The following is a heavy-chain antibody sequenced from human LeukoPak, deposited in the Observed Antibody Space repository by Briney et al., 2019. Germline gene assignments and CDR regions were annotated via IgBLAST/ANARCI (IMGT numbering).Heavy chain of an antibody. D-gene: IGHD1-1*01. Sequence: PGRSLRLSCAASGFTFSSYGMHWVRQAPGKGLEWVAVISYDGSNKYYADSVEGRFTISRDNSKNTLYLQMNSLRAEDTAVYYCAKASDWNENYWGQGTLVTVSS. J-gene: IGHJ4*02. V-gene: IGHV3-30*18. CDR1: GFTFSSYG. CDR3: AKASDWNENY. CDR2: ISYDGSNK.